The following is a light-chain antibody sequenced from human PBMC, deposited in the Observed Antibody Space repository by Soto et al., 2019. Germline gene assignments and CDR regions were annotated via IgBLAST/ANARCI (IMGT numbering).Light chain of an antibody. CDR3: CSYTTSNTRQIV. V-gene: IGLV2-14*01. CDR2: DVT. Sequence: QSALTQPASVSASPGQSITISCTGTSSEDCGYNYVSWYQQQPGKAPKFMIYDVTNRPSGVSNRFSGSKSGNTASLTISGLQAEDEADYYCCSYTTSNTRQIVFGTGTKVTVL. CDR1: SSEDCGYNY. J-gene: IGLJ1*01.